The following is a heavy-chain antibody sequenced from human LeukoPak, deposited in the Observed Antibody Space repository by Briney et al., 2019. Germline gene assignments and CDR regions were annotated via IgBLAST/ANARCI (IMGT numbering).Heavy chain of an antibody. V-gene: IGHV3-30*18. Sequence: PGGSLRLSCAASGFTFSSYGMHWVRQAPGKGLEWVAVISYDGSNKYYADSVKGRFTISRDNSKNTLYLQMNSLRAEDTAVYYCAKDRPAGLGTGTTYYYYGMDVWGQGTTVIVSS. J-gene: IGHJ6*02. CDR2: ISYDGSNK. CDR3: AKDRPAGLGTGTTYYYYGMDV. D-gene: IGHD1-7*01. CDR1: GFTFSSYG.